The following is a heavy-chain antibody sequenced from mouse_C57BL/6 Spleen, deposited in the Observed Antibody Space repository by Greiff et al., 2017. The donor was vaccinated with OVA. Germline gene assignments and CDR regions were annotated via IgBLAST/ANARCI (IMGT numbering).Heavy chain of an antibody. CDR1: GYTFPHSV. Sequence: QVQLQQPGAELVLHGASVKMSCKASGYTFPHSVITWVKQRPGQGLEWIGDIYPGSGSTNYNEKFKSKATLTVDTSSSTAYMQLSSLTSEDSAVYYCARPSSGGPYAMDYWGQGTSVTVSS. D-gene: IGHD3-2*02. CDR3: ARPSSGGPYAMDY. J-gene: IGHJ4*01. CDR2: IYPGSGST. V-gene: IGHV1-55*01.